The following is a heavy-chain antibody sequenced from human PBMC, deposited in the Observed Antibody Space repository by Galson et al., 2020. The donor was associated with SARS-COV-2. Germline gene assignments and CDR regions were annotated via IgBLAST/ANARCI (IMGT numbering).Heavy chain of an antibody. CDR2: IYHSGST. D-gene: IGHD6-19*01. Sequence: SETLSLTCTVSGYSISSGYYWGWIRQPPGKGLEWIGSIYHSGSTNYNPSLKSRVTISVDTSKNQFSLKLSSVTAADTAVYYCACGWPYGYYFDYWGQGTLVTVSS. CDR3: ACGWPYGYYFDY. J-gene: IGHJ4*02. CDR1: GYSISSGYY. V-gene: IGHV4-38-2*02.